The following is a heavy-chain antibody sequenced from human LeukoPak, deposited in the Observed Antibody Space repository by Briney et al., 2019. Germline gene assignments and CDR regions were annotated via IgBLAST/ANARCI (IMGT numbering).Heavy chain of an antibody. CDR3: ARGVRDGLDY. V-gene: IGHV3-23*01. J-gene: IGHJ4*02. CDR2: ISGSGGST. Sequence: PSETLSLTCTVSGDSISNYYWSWVRQAPGKGLEWVSAISGSGGSTYYADSVKGRFTISRDNSKNTLYLQMNSLRAEDTAVYYCARGVRDGLDYWGQGTLVTVSS. CDR1: GDSISNYY. D-gene: IGHD5-24*01.